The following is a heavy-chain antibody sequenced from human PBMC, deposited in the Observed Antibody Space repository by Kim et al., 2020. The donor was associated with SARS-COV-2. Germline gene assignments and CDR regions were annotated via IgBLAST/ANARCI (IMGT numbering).Heavy chain of an antibody. CDR2: ISSDGGAT. V-gene: IGHV3-64*03. CDR3: VNGDARGYSYDYNY. D-gene: IGHD5-18*01. CDR1: GFPFSNYA. J-gene: IGHJ4*02. Sequence: GGSLRLSCSASGFPFSNYAMHWVRQAPGSGLEYASAISSDGGATYYADSVKGRFSISRDNSKNTLYLQMSSLGTEDTAVYYCVNGDARGYSYDYNYWGQG.